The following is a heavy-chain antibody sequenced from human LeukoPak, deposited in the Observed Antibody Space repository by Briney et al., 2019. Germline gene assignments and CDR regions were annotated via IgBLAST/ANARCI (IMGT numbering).Heavy chain of an antibody. Sequence: QPGGSLRLSCAASGFTVSSNYMSWVRQAPGKGLEWVSVIYSGGSTYYADSVKGRFTISRDNSKNTLYLQMNSLRAEDTAVYYCAREGCSSTSRYIHYYMDVWGKGTTVTVSS. CDR2: IYSGGST. J-gene: IGHJ6*03. V-gene: IGHV3-53*01. D-gene: IGHD2-2*02. CDR1: GFTVSSNY. CDR3: AREGCSSTSRYIHYYMDV.